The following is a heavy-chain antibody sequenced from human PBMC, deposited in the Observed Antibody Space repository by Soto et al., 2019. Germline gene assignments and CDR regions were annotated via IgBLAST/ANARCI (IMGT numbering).Heavy chain of an antibody. J-gene: IGHJ4*02. Sequence: QVQLVQSGAEEKKPGASVKVSCKASGYTFTSYAMHWVRQAPGQRLEWMGWINAGNGNTKYSQKFQGRVTITTDTSASRAYKELSSLRSEDTTVYYCARSIVVVTPLDYWGQGTLVTVSS. CDR3: ARSIVVVTPLDY. D-gene: IGHD2-21*02. V-gene: IGHV1-3*05. CDR1: GYTFTSYA. CDR2: INAGNGNT.